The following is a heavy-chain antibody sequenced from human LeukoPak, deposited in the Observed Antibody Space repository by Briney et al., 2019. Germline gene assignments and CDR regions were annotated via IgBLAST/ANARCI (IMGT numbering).Heavy chain of an antibody. CDR1: GGSLSSYY. CDR2: IDYSGNT. V-gene: IGHV4-59*01. J-gene: IGHJ6*02. CDR3: ARDFGGYYDGMDV. Sequence: SETLSLTCTVSGGSLSSYYWSWIRHPPGKGLGWIGYIDYSGNTNYNPSLKSRVTISVNRSKNQFPLKLSSVTAADTAVYYCARDFGGYYDGMDVWGQGTTVTVSS. D-gene: IGHD2-15*01.